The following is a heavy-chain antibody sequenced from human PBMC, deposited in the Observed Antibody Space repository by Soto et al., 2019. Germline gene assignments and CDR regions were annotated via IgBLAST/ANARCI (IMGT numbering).Heavy chain of an antibody. CDR2: ISWNSGSI. CDR1: GFTFDDYA. J-gene: IGHJ6*03. CDR3: AKAGEYYDFWRNYYMDV. D-gene: IGHD3-3*01. V-gene: IGHV3-9*01. Sequence: EVQLVESGGGLVQPGRSLRLSCAASGFTFDDYAMHWVRQAPGKGLEWVSGISWNSGSIGYADSVKGRFTISRDNAKNSLYLHMNSLRAEDTALYYCAKAGEYYDFWRNYYMDVWGKGTTVTVSS.